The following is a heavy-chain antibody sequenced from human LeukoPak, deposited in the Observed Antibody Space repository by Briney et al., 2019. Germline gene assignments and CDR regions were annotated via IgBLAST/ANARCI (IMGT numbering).Heavy chain of an antibody. Sequence: SVKVSCKTSGGTFNNSAISWVRQAPGQGLEWLGGIMPLFGTAGYTQKFQGRDTITKDESTRTVYLELTSLTSDDTAVYYCARDVHGDYGSGWFDPWGQGTLVSVSS. V-gene: IGHV1-69*05. CDR3: ARDVHGDYGSGWFDP. J-gene: IGHJ5*02. CDR1: GGTFNNSA. CDR2: IMPLFGTA. D-gene: IGHD4-17*01.